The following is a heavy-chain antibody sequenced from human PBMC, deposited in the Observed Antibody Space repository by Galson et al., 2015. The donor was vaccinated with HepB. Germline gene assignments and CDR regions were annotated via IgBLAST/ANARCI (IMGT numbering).Heavy chain of an antibody. V-gene: IGHV1-3*01. D-gene: IGHD3-22*01. J-gene: IGHJ4*02. CDR1: GYTFTTYA. CDR3: ATVSRYDSSGYYPW. Sequence: SVKVSCKASGYTFTTYAMHWVHQAPGQRLEWMGWINAGNGNTKYSQKFRGRVTITRDTSASTAYMELSSLRSEDTAVYYCATVSRYDSSGYYPWWGQGTLVTVSS. CDR2: INAGNGNT.